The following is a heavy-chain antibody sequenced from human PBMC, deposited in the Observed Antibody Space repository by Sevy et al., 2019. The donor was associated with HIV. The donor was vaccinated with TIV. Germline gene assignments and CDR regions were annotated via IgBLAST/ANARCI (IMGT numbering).Heavy chain of an antibody. Sequence: QSQTLSLTCTVSGGSISSYYWSWIRQPPGKRLEWIGYIYYSGSTNYNPSLKSRVTISVDTSKNQFSLKLGSVTAADTAVYYCARESYDILPGSRGMDVWGQGTTVAVSS. D-gene: IGHD3-9*01. CDR2: IYYSGST. J-gene: IGHJ6*02. V-gene: IGHV4-59*01. CDR1: GGSISSYY. CDR3: ARESYDILPGSRGMDV.